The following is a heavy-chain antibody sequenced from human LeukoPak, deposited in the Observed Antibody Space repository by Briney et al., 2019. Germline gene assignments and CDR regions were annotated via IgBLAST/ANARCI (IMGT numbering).Heavy chain of an antibody. CDR1: GGSISSFF. V-gene: IGHV4-59*01. CDR2: IFSSGST. J-gene: IGHJ4*02. CDR3: ARGGYGYNRWDYFDY. D-gene: IGHD5-24*01. Sequence: SETLSLTCTVSGGSISSFFWSWIRQPPGEGLEWIGSIFSSGSTNYNTSLRSRVSISLDKSKNQFSLKLGSVTAADTAVYFCARGGYGYNRWDYFDYWGQGTLVTVSS.